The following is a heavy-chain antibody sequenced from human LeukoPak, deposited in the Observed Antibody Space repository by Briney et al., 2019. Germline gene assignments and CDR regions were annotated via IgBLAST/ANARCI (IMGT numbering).Heavy chain of an antibody. J-gene: IGHJ6*03. Sequence: ASVKVSCKASGYRITNFDINWVRQATGQGLEWMGWMNPNSGNRGYAQKFQGRVTMTMNTSITTAYMELSSLRSEDTAVYYCARGPQWRGDYYYMDVWGRGTTVTVSS. CDR1: GYRITNFD. CDR3: ARGPQWRGDYYYMDV. D-gene: IGHD6-19*01. CDR2: MNPNSGNR. V-gene: IGHV1-8*01.